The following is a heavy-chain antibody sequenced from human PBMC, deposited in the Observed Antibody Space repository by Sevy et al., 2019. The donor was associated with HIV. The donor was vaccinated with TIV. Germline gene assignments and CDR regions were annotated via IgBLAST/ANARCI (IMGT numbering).Heavy chain of an antibody. CDR2: ISSSGSTI. CDR1: GFTFSDYY. CDR3: ARVSGSGSYYQGYSDY. J-gene: IGHJ4*02. Sequence: GGSLRLSCAASGFTFSDYYMSWIRQAPGKGLEWVSYISSSGSTIYYADSVKGRFTISRDNAKNSLYLQMNSLRAEDTAVYYCARVSGSGSYYQGYSDYWGQGTLVTVSS. V-gene: IGHV3-11*01. D-gene: IGHD3-10*01.